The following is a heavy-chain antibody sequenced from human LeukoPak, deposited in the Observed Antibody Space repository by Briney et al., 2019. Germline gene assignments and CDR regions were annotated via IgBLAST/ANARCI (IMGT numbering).Heavy chain of an antibody. V-gene: IGHV3-11*04. J-gene: IGHJ5*02. Sequence: GGSLRLSCAASGFTFSDYYMSWIRQAPGKGLEWVSFISSSGSSIYYADSVKGRFTISRDNSKNTLCLQMNSLRAEDTAVYYCAKDLGVLMVRGVSSPWGQGTLVTVSS. CDR2: ISSSGSSI. D-gene: IGHD3-10*01. CDR3: AKDLGVLMVRGVSSP. CDR1: GFTFSDYY.